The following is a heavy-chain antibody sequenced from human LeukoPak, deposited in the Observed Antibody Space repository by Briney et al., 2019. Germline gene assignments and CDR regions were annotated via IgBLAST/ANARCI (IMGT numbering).Heavy chain of an antibody. CDR1: GFTFITYS. CDR2: ISSSSSYI. Sequence: PGRSLRLSCAASGFTFITYSMNWVRQAPGKGLEWVSSISSSSSYIYYTDSVKGRFTISRDNAKNSLYLQMSSLRAEDTAVYYCARDSYGDYAVDYWGQGTLVTVSS. CDR3: ARDSYGDYAVDY. D-gene: IGHD4-17*01. V-gene: IGHV3-21*01. J-gene: IGHJ4*02.